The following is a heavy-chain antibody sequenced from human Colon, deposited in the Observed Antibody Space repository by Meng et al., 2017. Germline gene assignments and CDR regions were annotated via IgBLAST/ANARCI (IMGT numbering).Heavy chain of an antibody. J-gene: IGHJ5*02. D-gene: IGHD3-16*01. CDR1: GFDFTSYA. CDR3: ARDYGGPQWFAP. CDR2: ISYDGSQK. V-gene: IGHV3-30*01. Sequence: QVTLVESGGNVVQPGRSLRPSCATSGFDFTSYAMHWVRQAPGKGLEWVAVISYDGSQKFYADSVKGRFTISRDFSKSTVSLQMDSLRVEDTAMYYCARDYGGPQWFAPWGQGTLVTVSS.